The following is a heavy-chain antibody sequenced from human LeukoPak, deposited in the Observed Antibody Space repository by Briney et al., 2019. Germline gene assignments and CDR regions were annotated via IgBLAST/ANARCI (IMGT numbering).Heavy chain of an antibody. V-gene: IGHV4-34*01. J-gene: IGHJ5*02. D-gene: IGHD2-2*01. CDR3: ARASEVPAATS. Sequence: SETLSLTCAVYGGSFSGYYWSWIRQPPGKGLEWIGEINHSGSTNYNPSLKSRVTISVDTSKNQFSLKLSAVTAADTAVYYCARASEVPAATSWGQGTLVTVSS. CDR1: GGSFSGYY. CDR2: INHSGST.